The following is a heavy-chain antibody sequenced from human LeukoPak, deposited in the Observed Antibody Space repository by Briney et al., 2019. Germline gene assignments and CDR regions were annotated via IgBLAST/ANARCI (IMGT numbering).Heavy chain of an antibody. J-gene: IGHJ5*02. Sequence: ASVNVSCKVSVYTLTELSMHWVRQAPGKGLEWMGGFDPEDGETIYAQKFQGRVTMTEDTSTDTAYMELSSLRSEDTAVYYCATVERYCSSTSCYALGFDPWGQGTLVTVSS. CDR1: VYTLTELS. CDR3: ATVERYCSSTSCYALGFDP. D-gene: IGHD2-2*01. V-gene: IGHV1-24*01. CDR2: FDPEDGET.